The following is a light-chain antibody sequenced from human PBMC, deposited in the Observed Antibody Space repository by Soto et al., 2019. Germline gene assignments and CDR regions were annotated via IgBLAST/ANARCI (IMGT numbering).Light chain of an antibody. V-gene: IGLV1-40*01. CDR3: QSFDINVLALI. CDR1: NSNIGAGFG. J-gene: IGLJ2*01. CDR2: SNT. Sequence: QSVLTQPPSVSGAPGQRVTISCTGSNSNIGAGFGVQWYQQFPRTAPRLLIYSNTNRPSGVPERFPASKSGTSASLAITGLRAEDEADYYCQSFDINVLALIFGVGTQLTVL.